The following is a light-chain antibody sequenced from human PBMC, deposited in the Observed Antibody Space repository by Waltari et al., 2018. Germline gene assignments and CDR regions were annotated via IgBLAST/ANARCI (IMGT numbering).Light chain of an antibody. CDR3: QSYYGTDWV. Sequence: NFMLTQPHSVSESPGKTVTISCTRSSGSIASNYVQWYQQRPGRAPTTVIYENNHRPSGVSDRFSGSIDSSSNSAPLTISGLKAEDEADYYCQSYYGTDWVFGGGTKLTVL. V-gene: IGLV6-57*04. CDR2: ENN. CDR1: SGSIASNY. J-gene: IGLJ3*02.